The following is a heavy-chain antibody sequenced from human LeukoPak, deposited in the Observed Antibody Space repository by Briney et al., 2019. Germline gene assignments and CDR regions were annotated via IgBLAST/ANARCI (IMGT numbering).Heavy chain of an antibody. CDR3: ARANIAARPAYYYYHYMDV. CDR2: IYTSRST. Sequence: SETLSLTCTVSGGSISSYYWSWIRQPPGKGLEWIGYIYTSRSTNYNPSLKSRVTISVDTSKNQFSLKLSSVTAADTAVYYCARANIAARPAYYYYHYMDVWGKGTTVTVSS. V-gene: IGHV4-4*09. CDR1: GGSISSYY. J-gene: IGHJ6*03. D-gene: IGHD6-6*01.